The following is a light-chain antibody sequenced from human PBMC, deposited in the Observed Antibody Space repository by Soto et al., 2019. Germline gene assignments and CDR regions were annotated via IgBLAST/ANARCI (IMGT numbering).Light chain of an antibody. V-gene: IGLV4-69*01. Sequence: QPVLTQSPSASASLGASVKLTCTLSSGHSSYAIAWHQQQPEKGPRYLMKLNSDGSHSKGDGIPDRFSGSSSGAERYLTISSLQSEDEADYYCQTWGTGIRWVFGGGTNLTVL. J-gene: IGLJ3*02. CDR2: LNSDGSH. CDR1: SGHSSYA. CDR3: QTWGTGIRWV.